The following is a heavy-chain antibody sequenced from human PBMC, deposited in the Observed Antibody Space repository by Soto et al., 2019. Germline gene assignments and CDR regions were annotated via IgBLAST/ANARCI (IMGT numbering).Heavy chain of an antibody. CDR3: ARDIRETKGYYYDSSGNDY. D-gene: IGHD3-22*01. Sequence: PGGSLRLSCAASGFTFSSYAMHWVRQAPGKGLEWVAVISYDGSNKYYADTVKGRITISRDNSKNTLYLQMNSLRAEDTAVYYCARDIRETKGYYYDSSGNDYWGQGTLVTVSS. J-gene: IGHJ4*02. CDR2: ISYDGSNK. V-gene: IGHV3-30-3*01. CDR1: GFTFSSYA.